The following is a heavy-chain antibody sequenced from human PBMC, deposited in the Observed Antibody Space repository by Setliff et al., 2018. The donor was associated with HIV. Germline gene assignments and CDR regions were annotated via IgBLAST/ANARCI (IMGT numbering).Heavy chain of an antibody. CDR1: GFTFSRFD. D-gene: IGHD2-2*02. Sequence: PGGSLRLSCAASGFTFSRFDMSWVRQAPGKGLEWVSVISGRGGSTYYADSVKGRFTISRDNSKNTLYLQMNSLRAEDTAVYYCARSGVDIVVLPAAINYYYYMDVWGKGTPVTVSS. CDR2: ISGRGGST. CDR3: ARSGVDIVVLPAAINYYYYMDV. J-gene: IGHJ6*03. V-gene: IGHV3-23*01.